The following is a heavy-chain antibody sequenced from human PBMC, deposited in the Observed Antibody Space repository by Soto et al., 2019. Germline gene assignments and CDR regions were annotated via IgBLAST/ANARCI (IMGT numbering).Heavy chain of an antibody. Sequence: GGSLRLSCAASGFTFSSYSMNWVRQAPGKGLEWVSYISSSSSTIYYADSVKGRFTISRDNAKNSLYLQMNSLRDEDTAVYYCARGRYYDFWSGYSGGDWFDPCGQGTLVTVSS. CDR2: ISSSSSTI. J-gene: IGHJ5*02. V-gene: IGHV3-48*02. CDR3: ARGRYYDFWSGYSGGDWFDP. D-gene: IGHD3-3*01. CDR1: GFTFSSYS.